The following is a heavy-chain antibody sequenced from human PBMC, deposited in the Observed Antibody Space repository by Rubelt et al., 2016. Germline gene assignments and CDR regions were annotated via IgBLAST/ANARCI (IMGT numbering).Heavy chain of an antibody. V-gene: IGHV1-3*01. Sequence: QVQLVQSGAEVKKPAASVKVSCKASGYTFTRYAMNWVRQAPGPSIEWMGWINAGNGNTKYSQKFQGRVTITRDTSASTAYMELSSLRSEDTAVYYCAAGVDYYFDYWGQGTLVTVSS. D-gene: IGHD2-8*01. CDR2: INAGNGNT. CDR3: AAGVDYYFDY. J-gene: IGHJ4*02. CDR1: GYTFTRYA.